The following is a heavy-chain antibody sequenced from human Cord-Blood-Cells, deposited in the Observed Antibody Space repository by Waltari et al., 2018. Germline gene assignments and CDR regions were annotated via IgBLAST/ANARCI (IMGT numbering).Heavy chain of an antibody. D-gene: IGHD1-1*01. Sequence: EVQLVESGGGLIQPGGSLRLSCSASGFTVSSHYMSWVRQAAGKGLEWVSVSYSGGSTYYADSVKGRFTISRDNSKNTLYLQMNSLRAEDTAVYYCVRAGTGFDYWGQGTLVTVSS. CDR2: SYSGGST. CDR3: VRAGTGFDY. CDR1: GFTVSSHY. J-gene: IGHJ4*02. V-gene: IGHV3-53*01.